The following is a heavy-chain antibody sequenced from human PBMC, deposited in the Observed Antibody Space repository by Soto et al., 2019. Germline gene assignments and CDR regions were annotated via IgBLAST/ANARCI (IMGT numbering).Heavy chain of an antibody. V-gene: IGHV1-3*01. D-gene: IGHD4-17*01. CDR2: INAGNGNT. CDR3: ARISGDYGVLYFDY. J-gene: IGHJ4*02. CDR1: GYTFISYA. Sequence: ASVKVSCKASGYTFISYAMHWVRQAPGQRLEWMGWINAGNGNTKYSQKFQGRVTITRDTSASTAYMELSSLRSEDTAVYYCARISGDYGVLYFDYWGQGTLVTVSS.